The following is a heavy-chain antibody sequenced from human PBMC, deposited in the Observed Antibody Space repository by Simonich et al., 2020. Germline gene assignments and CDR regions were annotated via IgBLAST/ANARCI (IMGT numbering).Heavy chain of an antibody. Sequence: QVQLVQSGAEVKKPGASVKVSCKASGYTFTGYYMHWGRQAPGQGLEWMGRNNPNRGGTNYAQKFQGRVTMTRDTSISTAYMELSRLRSDDTAVYYCASGWDWGFSHMSDYWGQGTLVTVSS. CDR1: GYTFTGYY. D-gene: IGHD7-27*01. CDR2: NNPNRGGT. CDR3: ASGWDWGFSHMSDY. J-gene: IGHJ4*02. V-gene: IGHV1-2*06.